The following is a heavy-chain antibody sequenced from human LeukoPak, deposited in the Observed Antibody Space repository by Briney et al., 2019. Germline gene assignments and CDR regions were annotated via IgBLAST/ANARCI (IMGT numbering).Heavy chain of an antibody. V-gene: IGHV4-4*07. CDR3: ARERRDGYNVYYYYNYMDV. CDR2: IYHSGST. Sequence: SETLSLTCTVSGGSISSYYWSWIRQPAGKGLEWVGSIYHSGSTNYNPSLKSRVTISVDKSRNQFSLKLSSVTAADTAVYYCARERRDGYNVYYYYNYMDVWGKGTTVTVSS. D-gene: IGHD5-24*01. CDR1: GGSISSYY. J-gene: IGHJ6*03.